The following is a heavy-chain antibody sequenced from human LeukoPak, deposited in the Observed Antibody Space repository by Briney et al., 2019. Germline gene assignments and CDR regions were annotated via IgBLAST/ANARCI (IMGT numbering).Heavy chain of an antibody. CDR3: AKDSGTQLWFDIMYYFDY. J-gene: IGHJ4*02. V-gene: IGHV3-30*18. D-gene: IGHD5-18*01. CDR1: GFTFSSYG. CDR2: ISYDGSNK. Sequence: GRSLRLSCAGSGFTFSSYGMHWVRQAPGKGLEWVAVISYDGSNKYYADSVKGRFTISRDNSKNTLYLQMNSLRAEDTAVYYCAKDSGTQLWFDIMYYFDYCGQGTLVTVSS.